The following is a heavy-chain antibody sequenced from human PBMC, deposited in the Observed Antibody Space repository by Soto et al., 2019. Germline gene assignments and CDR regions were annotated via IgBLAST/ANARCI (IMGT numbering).Heavy chain of an antibody. CDR2: IWYDGTNK. Sequence: GGSLRLSCAASGFTFSTYGMHWVRQAPGKGLEWLAIIWYDGTNKFYADSVKGRFTVSRDNYKNTLYLKMNGLRAEDTAVYYCATDGPSIAVAGTYPDHWGQGTLVTVSS. V-gene: IGHV3-33*01. J-gene: IGHJ4*02. D-gene: IGHD6-19*01. CDR3: ATDGPSIAVAGTYPDH. CDR1: GFTFSTYG.